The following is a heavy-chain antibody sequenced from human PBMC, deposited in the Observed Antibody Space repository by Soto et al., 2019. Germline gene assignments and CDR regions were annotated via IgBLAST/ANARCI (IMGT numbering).Heavy chain of an antibody. Sequence: SETLSLTCAVSGGSISSSNWWSWVRQPPGKGLEWIGEIYHSGSTNYNPSLKSRVTISVDKSKNQFSLKLSSVTAADTAVYYCARDLSISGWYRKGSDAFDIWGQGTMVTVSS. CDR2: IYHSGST. V-gene: IGHV4-4*02. CDR3: ARDLSISGWYRKGSDAFDI. D-gene: IGHD6-19*01. J-gene: IGHJ3*02. CDR1: GGSISSSNW.